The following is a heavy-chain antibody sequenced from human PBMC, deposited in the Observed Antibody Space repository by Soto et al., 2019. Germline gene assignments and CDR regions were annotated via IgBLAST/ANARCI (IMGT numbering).Heavy chain of an antibody. J-gene: IGHJ4*02. CDR3: ARDLGVALATLTLDY. CDR2: ITTSSSFR. Sequence: EVQLVESGGGLVQPGGSLRLSCAASGFSLSVYSMNWVRQAPGKGLEWVADITTSSSFRFYADSVKGRFTISRDDAKNSLYLQMTSLRVEDTGVYYCARDLGVALATLTLDYWGQGVLVTVSS. D-gene: IGHD2-15*01. V-gene: IGHV3-21*01. CDR1: GFSLSVYS.